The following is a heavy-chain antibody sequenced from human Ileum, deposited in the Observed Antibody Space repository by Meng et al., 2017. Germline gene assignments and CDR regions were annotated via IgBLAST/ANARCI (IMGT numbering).Heavy chain of an antibody. J-gene: IGHJ4*02. CDR2: IYYDGNT. D-gene: IGHD5-18*01. V-gene: IGHV4-30-4*01. Sequence: QVQLQESGPGLVKPSQTLSLPGTVSGDSLTSVNTQWSWIRQSPGKGPEYIGYIYYDGNTYYNPSLKSRLIISIDTSRNEFSLRLNSVTAADTAVYYCAREFYVDTAMVIDSWGQGTLVTVSS. CDR1: GDSLTSVNTQ. CDR3: AREFYVDTAMVIDS.